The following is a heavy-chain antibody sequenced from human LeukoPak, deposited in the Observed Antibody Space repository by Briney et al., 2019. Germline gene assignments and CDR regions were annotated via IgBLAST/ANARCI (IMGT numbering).Heavy chain of an antibody. CDR2: INPNSGGT. Sequence: ASVKVSCKASGYTFTGYYMHWVRQAPGQGLEWMGWINPNSGGTNYAQKFQGRVTMTRDTSISTAYMELSRLRSDDTAVYYCARDWPWGFIAVAGTGENYFDYWGQGTLVTVSS. J-gene: IGHJ4*02. D-gene: IGHD6-19*01. CDR3: ARDWPWGFIAVAGTGENYFDY. V-gene: IGHV1-2*02. CDR1: GYTFTGYY.